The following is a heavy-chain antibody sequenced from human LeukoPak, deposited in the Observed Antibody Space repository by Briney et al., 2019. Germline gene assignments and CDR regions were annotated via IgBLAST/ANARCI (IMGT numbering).Heavy chain of an antibody. CDR1: GFTFDTYG. D-gene: IGHD2-21*02. CDR3: AKGGHPAVVTTRFDS. CDR2: ISGSGNYV. Sequence: GGSLRLSCAASGFTFDTYGMSWVRQVPGKGLEWVSSISGSGNYVYYKDSVKGRFTISRDNSKNTLLLQMNSLRAEDSAVYYCAKGGHPAVVTTRFDSWGQGTLVTVSS. V-gene: IGHV3-23*01. J-gene: IGHJ5*01.